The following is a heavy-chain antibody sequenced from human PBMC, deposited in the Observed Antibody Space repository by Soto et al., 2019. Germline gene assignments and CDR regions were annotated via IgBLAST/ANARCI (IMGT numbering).Heavy chain of an antibody. CDR3: ARASRYCSGGSCYAGGDC. J-gene: IGHJ4*02. CDR1: GFTVSDHY. Sequence: PGGSLRLSCAASGFTVSDHYMDWVRQAPGKGLEWVARSRDKANSYTAEYAASVKGRFTISRDDSENSLYLQMKSLKTEDTAVYYCARASRYCSGGSCYAGGDCWGQGTLVTVSS. CDR2: SRDKANSYTA. V-gene: IGHV3-72*01. D-gene: IGHD2-15*01.